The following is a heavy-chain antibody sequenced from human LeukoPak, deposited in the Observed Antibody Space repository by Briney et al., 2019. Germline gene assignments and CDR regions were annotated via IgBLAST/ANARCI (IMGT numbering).Heavy chain of an antibody. D-gene: IGHD2-21*02. CDR2: IYSGGST. CDR3: AKDRETFCGGDCYSYAFDI. V-gene: IGHV3-53*01. CDR1: EFSVGSNY. J-gene: IGHJ3*02. Sequence: PGGSLRLSCAASEFSVGSNYMTWVRQAPGKGLEWVSLIYSGGSTYYADSVKGRFTLSRDNSKNTLHLQMNNLRAEDTAIYYCAKDRETFCGGDCYSYAFDIWGLGSFVTVSS.